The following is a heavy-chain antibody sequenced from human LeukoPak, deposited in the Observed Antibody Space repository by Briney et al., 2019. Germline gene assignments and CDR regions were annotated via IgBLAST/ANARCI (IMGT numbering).Heavy chain of an antibody. Sequence: GGSLRLSCAASGFTFSSYAMSWVRQAPGKGLEWVSAISGSGGSTYYADSVKGRFTISRDNSKNTLYLQMNSLRAEDTAVYYCAKDLKAGYIYGYLDYWGQGTLVTVSS. CDR2: ISGSGGST. CDR1: GFTFSSYA. V-gene: IGHV3-23*01. CDR3: AKDLKAGYIYGYLDY. D-gene: IGHD5-18*01. J-gene: IGHJ4*02.